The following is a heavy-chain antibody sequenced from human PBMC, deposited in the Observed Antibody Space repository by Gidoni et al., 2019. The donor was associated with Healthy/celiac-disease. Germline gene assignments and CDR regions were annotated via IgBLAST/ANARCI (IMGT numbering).Heavy chain of an antibody. CDR1: GGSISSYY. J-gene: IGHJ4*02. D-gene: IGHD1-26*01. Sequence: QVQLQESGPGLVKPSETLSLTCPVSGGSISSYYWSWIRQPPGKGLEWIGYIYYSGSTNYNPSLKSRVTISVDTSKNQFSLKLSSVTAADTAVYYCARGHSGSYFEFDYWGQGTLVTVSS. CDR3: ARGHSGSYFEFDY. V-gene: IGHV4-59*01. CDR2: IYYSGST.